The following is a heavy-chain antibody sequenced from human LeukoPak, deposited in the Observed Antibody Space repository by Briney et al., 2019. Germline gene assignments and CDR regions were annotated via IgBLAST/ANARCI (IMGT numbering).Heavy chain of an antibody. CDR3: ARDWPGWSAFDV. D-gene: IGHD2-15*01. CDR1: GFSFSKYK. Sequence: QPGGSLRLSCAASGFSFSKYKMNWVRQAPGKGLECVSHITTGGGTAYYADSVKGRFTISRDNAKNLLYLQMNSLRAEDTAVYYCARDWPGWSAFDVWGHGTMVTVSS. J-gene: IGHJ3*01. CDR2: ITTGGGTA. V-gene: IGHV3-48*01.